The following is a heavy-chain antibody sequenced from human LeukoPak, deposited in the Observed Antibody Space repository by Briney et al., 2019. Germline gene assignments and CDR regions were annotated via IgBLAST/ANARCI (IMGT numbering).Heavy chain of an antibody. CDR1: GFTFSSYG. V-gene: IGHV3-23*01. J-gene: IGHJ4*02. Sequence: PGGSVRLSCAASGFTFSSYGMSWVRQAPGKGLEWVSGISGSGGSTYYADSVKGRFTISRDNSKNTLYLQMNSLRAEDTAVYYCARRMSGSGNYYFEYWGQGTLVTVSS. CDR3: ARRMSGSGNYYFEY. D-gene: IGHD3-10*01. CDR2: ISGSGGST.